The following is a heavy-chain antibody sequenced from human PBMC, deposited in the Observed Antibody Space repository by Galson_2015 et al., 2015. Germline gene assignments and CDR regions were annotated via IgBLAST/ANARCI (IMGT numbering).Heavy chain of an antibody. Sequence: SVKVSCKASGGTFISSAISWVRQAPGQGLEWMGGIIPIFSTPNYAQKFQGRVTITADESTSTTYMELSSLRPEDTAVYYCAGGRVPDFNWLDPWGQGTLVAVSA. D-gene: IGHD1-14*01. CDR3: AGGRVPDFNWLDP. V-gene: IGHV1-69*13. J-gene: IGHJ5*02. CDR1: GGTFISSA. CDR2: IIPIFSTP.